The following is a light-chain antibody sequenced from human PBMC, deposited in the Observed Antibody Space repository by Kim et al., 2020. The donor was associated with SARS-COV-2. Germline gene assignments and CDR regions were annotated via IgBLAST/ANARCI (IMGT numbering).Light chain of an antibody. Sequence: SVALGQTARITCGGSSIGAKSVHWYQQKPGQAPVLVIYRDRNRPSGIPERISGSNSGNTATLTISRAQAGDEADYYCHVWDSNTAVFGGGTRLSVL. V-gene: IGLV3-9*01. J-gene: IGLJ3*02. CDR1: SIGAKS. CDR2: RDR. CDR3: HVWDSNTAV.